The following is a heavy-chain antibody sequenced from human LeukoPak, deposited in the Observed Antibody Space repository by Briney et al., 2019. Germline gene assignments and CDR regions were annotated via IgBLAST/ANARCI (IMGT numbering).Heavy chain of an antibody. D-gene: IGHD6-19*01. J-gene: IGHJ4*02. Sequence: GGSLRLSCAASGFTFDDYGLSWVRQVPGKGLEWVSYISSSGSTIYYADSVKGRFTISRDNAKNSLYLQMNSLRAEDTAVYYCAKSFSGWFEDFDYWGQGTLVTVSS. CDR2: ISSSGSTI. V-gene: IGHV3-11*01. CDR3: AKSFSGWFEDFDY. CDR1: GFTFDDYG.